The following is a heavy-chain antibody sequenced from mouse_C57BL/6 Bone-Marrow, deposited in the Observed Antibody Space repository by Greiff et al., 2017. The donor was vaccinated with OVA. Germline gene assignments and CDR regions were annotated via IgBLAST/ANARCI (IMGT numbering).Heavy chain of an antibody. Sequence: QVQLQQPGAELVKPGASVKMSCKASGYTFTSYWITWVKQRPGQGLEWIGDIYPGSGSTNYNEKFKSKATLTVDTSSSTAYMQLKSLTSEDSAVYYCARRVYYGSSYDFDYWGQGTTLTVSS. CDR3: ARRVYYGSSYDFDY. V-gene: IGHV1-55*01. CDR2: IYPGSGST. CDR1: GYTFTSYW. D-gene: IGHD1-1*01. J-gene: IGHJ2*01.